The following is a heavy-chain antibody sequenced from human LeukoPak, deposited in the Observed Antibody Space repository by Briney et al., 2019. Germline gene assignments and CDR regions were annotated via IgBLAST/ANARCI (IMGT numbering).Heavy chain of an antibody. V-gene: IGHV1-46*01. CDR1: GYTFTSYY. Sequence: ASVKVSCKASGYTFTSYYMHWVRQAPGQGLEWMGIINPSGGSTSYAQKFQGRVTMTRDTSTSTVYMELSSLRSEDTAVYYCARSERHDFWSGYPNYYYYYGMDVWGQGTTVTVSS. CDR3: ARSERHDFWSGYPNYYYYYGMDV. CDR2: INPSGGST. J-gene: IGHJ6*02. D-gene: IGHD3-3*01.